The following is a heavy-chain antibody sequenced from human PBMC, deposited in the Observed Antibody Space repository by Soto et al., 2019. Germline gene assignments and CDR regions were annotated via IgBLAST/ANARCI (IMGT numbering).Heavy chain of an antibody. Sequence: EVQLVESGGGLVQPGGSLRLSCAASGFTFSSFWMTWVRQAPGKGLEWVANIKQDGSEKYYADSVKGRFTISRDNAKNSLFLQMHSLGAEDTAVYSCARDQLGHGEDWGQGTLVTVSS. V-gene: IGHV3-7*01. CDR1: GFTFSSFW. D-gene: IGHD7-27*01. CDR2: IKQDGSEK. CDR3: ARDQLGHGED. J-gene: IGHJ4*02.